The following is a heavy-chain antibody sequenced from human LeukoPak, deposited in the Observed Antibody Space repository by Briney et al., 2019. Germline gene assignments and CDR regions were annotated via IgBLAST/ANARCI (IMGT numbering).Heavy chain of an antibody. D-gene: IGHD1-26*01. V-gene: IGHV3-11*01. CDR3: ARVSGYSCDY. J-gene: IGHJ4*02. CDR1: GFSFSDYY. CDR2: IDSGGSPT. Sequence: GGSLRLSCAASGFSFSDYYMSWIRQAPGKGLEWISYIDSGGSPTYYADSVKGRFTISRDNARRSVYLQINSLRADDTAVYYCARVSGYSCDYWGQGTLVTVSS.